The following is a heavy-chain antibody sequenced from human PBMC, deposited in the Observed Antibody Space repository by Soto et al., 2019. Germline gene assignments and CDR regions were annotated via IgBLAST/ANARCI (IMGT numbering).Heavy chain of an antibody. V-gene: IGHV1-2*02. CDR1: GYTFTAHY. Sequence: ASVKVSCKASGYTFTAHYIHWVRQAPGQGLEWMGWIKPKNGDTSVAQKFWGRLTMTRDTSLATAYMDLTRLTSDDTAFYYSARDLSGDYYFDSWGQGTLVTVSS. CDR3: ARDLSGDYYFDS. CDR2: IKPKNGDT. J-gene: IGHJ5*01. D-gene: IGHD2-21*01.